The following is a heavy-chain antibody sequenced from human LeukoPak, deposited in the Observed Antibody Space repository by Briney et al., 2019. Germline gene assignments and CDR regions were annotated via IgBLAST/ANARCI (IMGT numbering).Heavy chain of an antibody. V-gene: IGHV3-15*01. CDR1: GFTFSNAW. CDR2: IKSKTDGGPT. Sequence: GGSLRLSCAASGFTFSNAWMSWVRQAPGKGLEWVDRIKSKTDGGPTDYAAPVKSRFTISRGDSKNTLYLQMNSLKTEDTAVYYCTTGGNYGSGSNLDYWGQGTLVTVSS. CDR3: TTGGNYGSGSNLDY. D-gene: IGHD3-10*01. J-gene: IGHJ4*02.